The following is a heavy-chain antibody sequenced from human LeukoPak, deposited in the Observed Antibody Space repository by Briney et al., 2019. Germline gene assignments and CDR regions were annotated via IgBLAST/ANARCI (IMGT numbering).Heavy chain of an antibody. CDR2: IHPGTGDT. CDR3: ASYASGYNWLKA. Sequence: ASVKDSCKASGHTFTVYYIHWVRQAPGQGLEWMGWIHPGTGDTNYAQRFQGRVTVTRDTSITTAYMELSSLKSDDTAVYYCASYASGYNWLKAWGQGTLVTVSS. J-gene: IGHJ5*02. CDR1: GHTFTVYY. V-gene: IGHV1-2*02. D-gene: IGHD3-10*01.